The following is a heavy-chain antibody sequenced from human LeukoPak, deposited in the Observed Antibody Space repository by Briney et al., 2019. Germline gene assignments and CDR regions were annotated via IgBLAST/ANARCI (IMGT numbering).Heavy chain of an antibody. V-gene: IGHV3-23*01. Sequence: GWSLRLSCAASGFTFSSYAMRWVRQAPGKGLEWVSAISGSGGSTYYADSVKGRFTISRDNSKNTLYLQMNSLRAEDTAVYYCAKDIPGYSSGWYVSLPGYWGQGTLVTVSS. D-gene: IGHD6-19*01. CDR3: AKDIPGYSSGWYVSLPGY. CDR2: ISGSGGST. J-gene: IGHJ4*02. CDR1: GFTFSSYA.